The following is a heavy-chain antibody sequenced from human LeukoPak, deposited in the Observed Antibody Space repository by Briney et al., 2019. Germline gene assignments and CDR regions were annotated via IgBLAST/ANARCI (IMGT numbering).Heavy chain of an antibody. D-gene: IGHD6-19*01. V-gene: IGHV4-39*07. J-gene: IGHJ1*01. Sequence: PSETLSLTCTVSGGSISSSSYYWGWIRQPPGKGLEWIGSIYYSGSTNYNPSLKSRVTISVDTSKNQFSLKLSSVTAADTAVYYCARDRVGSGWYTGYFQHWGQGTLVTVSS. CDR1: GGSISSSSYY. CDR2: IYYSGST. CDR3: ARDRVGSGWYTGYFQH.